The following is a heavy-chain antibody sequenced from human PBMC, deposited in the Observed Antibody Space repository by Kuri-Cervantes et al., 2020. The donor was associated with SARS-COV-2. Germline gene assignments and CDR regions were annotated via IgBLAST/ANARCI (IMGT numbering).Heavy chain of an antibody. J-gene: IGHJ6*03. CDR1: GGTFSSYA. D-gene: IGHD2-15*01. CDR2: IIPIFGTA. CDR3: AREWWEDYYYYMDV. Sequence: SVKVSCKASGGTFSSYALSWVRQAPGQGLEWMGGIIPIFGTANYAQKFQGRVTITADKSTSTAYMELSSLRSEDTAVYYCAREWWEDYYYYMDVWGKGTTVTVSS. V-gene: IGHV1-69*06.